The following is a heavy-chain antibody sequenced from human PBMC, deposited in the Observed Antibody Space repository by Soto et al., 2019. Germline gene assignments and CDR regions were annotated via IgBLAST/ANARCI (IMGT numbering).Heavy chain of an antibody. Sequence: SETLSLTCAFYVGSFIGYYWSWIRQPPGKGLEWIGEINHSGSTNYNPSLKSRVTISVDTSKNQFSLKLSSVTAADTAVYYCARGRRTAILPLVYWGQGTLVTVSS. CDR1: VGSFIGYY. D-gene: IGHD2-21*02. CDR3: ARGRRTAILPLVY. J-gene: IGHJ4*02. CDR2: INHSGST. V-gene: IGHV4-34*01.